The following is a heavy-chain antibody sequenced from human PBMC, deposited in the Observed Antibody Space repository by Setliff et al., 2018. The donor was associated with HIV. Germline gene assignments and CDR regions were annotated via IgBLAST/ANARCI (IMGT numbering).Heavy chain of an antibody. CDR2: IKEDGSEK. J-gene: IGHJ4*02. V-gene: IGHV3-7*03. CDR1: GFTFSFHA. CDR3: ARDLAY. Sequence: GGSLRLSCAASGFTFSFHAMTWVRQAPGKGLEWVANIKEDGSEKYYVDSVKGRFTISRDNAQNSLYLQMSSLKVEDTAVYYCARDLAYWGQGTLVTVSS.